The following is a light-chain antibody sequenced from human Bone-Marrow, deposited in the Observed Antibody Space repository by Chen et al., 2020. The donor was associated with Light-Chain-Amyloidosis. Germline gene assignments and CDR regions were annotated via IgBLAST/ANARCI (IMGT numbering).Light chain of an antibody. J-gene: IGLJ1*01. CDR3: RSYAGDSTYV. V-gene: IGLV2-23*02. Sequence: QSALTQPASVSGSPGQSITISCTGPSSAVGGYNLVSWYQQHPGKAPKLMIYGVSKRPSGVSNRFSGSKSGNTASLTISGLQAEDESDYYCRSYAGDSTYVFGVGTQVTVL. CDR1: SSAVGGYNL. CDR2: GVS.